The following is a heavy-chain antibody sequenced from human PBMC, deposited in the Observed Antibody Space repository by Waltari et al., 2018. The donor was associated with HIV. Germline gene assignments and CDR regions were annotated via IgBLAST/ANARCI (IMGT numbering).Heavy chain of an antibody. CDR3: AQWHGAFNAFEM. CDR1: GDSITSYY. Sequence: QVQLQESGPGLVKPSEPLSLTCTVSGDSITSYYCNWIRQPPGKRPEWIGFSHHTGSTTCNPSLKSRVTVSVDTSKNQFSLKLTSVTATDTAVYYCAQWHGAFNAFEMWGQGTLVTVSS. CDR2: SHHTGST. J-gene: IGHJ3*02. V-gene: IGHV4-59*03. D-gene: IGHD6-19*01.